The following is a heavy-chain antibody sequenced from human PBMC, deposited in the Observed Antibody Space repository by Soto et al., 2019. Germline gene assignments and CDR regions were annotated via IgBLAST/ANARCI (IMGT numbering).Heavy chain of an antibody. J-gene: IGHJ4*02. Sequence: SETLSLTCTVSGGSISSYYWSWIRQPPGKGPEWIGYIYYSGNTNYNPSLKSRVTISVDTSKNQFSLKLSSVTAADTAVYYCARDKYSSSHFDYWGQGTLVTVSS. D-gene: IGHD6-6*01. V-gene: IGHV4-59*01. CDR3: ARDKYSSSHFDY. CDR1: GGSISSYY. CDR2: IYYSGNT.